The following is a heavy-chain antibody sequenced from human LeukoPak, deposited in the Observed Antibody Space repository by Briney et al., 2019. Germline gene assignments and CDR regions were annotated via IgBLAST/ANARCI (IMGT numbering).Heavy chain of an antibody. Sequence: PGGSLRLSCAASGFTFSSYSMNWVRQAPGKGLEWVSYISASSSTIDYKDSVKGRFTISRDSAKNSLFLQMNSLRDEDTAVYYCARDSSWTFDIWGQGTMVTVSS. CDR2: ISASSSTI. D-gene: IGHD1-1*01. J-gene: IGHJ3*02. CDR1: GFTFSSYS. CDR3: ARDSSWTFDI. V-gene: IGHV3-48*02.